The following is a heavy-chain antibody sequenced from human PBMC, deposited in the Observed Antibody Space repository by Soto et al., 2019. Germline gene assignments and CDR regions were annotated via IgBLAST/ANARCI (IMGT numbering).Heavy chain of an antibody. CDR1: GFPHLKNGMG. CDR2: IYVGDDK. Sequence: ACSLPGFPHLKNGMGVGWIRQPPGKALEVVALIYVGDDKRYSPSLERRLTITKYTSKNQVDLTTTNMDPVDTATYSCAHTTSGFGYWGQRTLVTVSS. J-gene: IGHJ4*02. V-gene: IGHV2-5*02. CDR3: AHTTSGFGY.